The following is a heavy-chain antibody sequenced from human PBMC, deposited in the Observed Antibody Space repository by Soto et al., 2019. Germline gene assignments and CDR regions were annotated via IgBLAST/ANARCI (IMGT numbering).Heavy chain of an antibody. Sequence: GGSLRLSCAASGFTFSSYAMHWVRQAPGKGLEWVAVISYDGSNKYYADSVKGRFTVSRDNSKNTLYLQMNSLRAEDTAVYYCARNSTPYSGSYHLDAFDIWGQGTMVTVSS. CDR2: ISYDGSNK. CDR3: ARNSTPYSGSYHLDAFDI. CDR1: GFTFSSYA. J-gene: IGHJ3*02. D-gene: IGHD3-16*02. V-gene: IGHV3-30-3*01.